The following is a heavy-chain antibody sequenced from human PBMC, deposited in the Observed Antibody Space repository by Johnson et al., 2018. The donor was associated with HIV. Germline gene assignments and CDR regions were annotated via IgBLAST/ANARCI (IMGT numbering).Heavy chain of an antibody. D-gene: IGHD5-18*01. CDR2: IGTAGDT. V-gene: IGHV3-13*01. J-gene: IGHJ3*02. Sequence: VQLVESGGGWLQPGGSLSLSCAASAFTFSRSDMHWVRQTTGHVLQWVSGIGTAGDTYYSGSVKGRFTISRENAKNSLYLQMNSLRAGDTAGYYCARGRGVGRPIQKWLGAAFDIWGQGTMVTVSS. CDR1: AFTFSRSD. CDR3: ARGRGVGRPIQKWLGAAFDI.